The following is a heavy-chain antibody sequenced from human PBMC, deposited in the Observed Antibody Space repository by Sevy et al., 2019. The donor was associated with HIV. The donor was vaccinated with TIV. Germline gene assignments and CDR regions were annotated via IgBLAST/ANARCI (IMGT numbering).Heavy chain of an antibody. CDR3: ARSAAMIKLPDY. Sequence: ASVKVSCKASGYTFTGYYMQWVRQAPGQGLEWMGWINPNSGGTNYAQKFQGRVTMTRDTSISTAYMELSRLRSDDTAVYYCARSAAMIKLPDYWGQGTLVTVSS. V-gene: IGHV1-2*02. CDR1: GYTFTGYY. J-gene: IGHJ4*02. CDR2: INPNSGGT. D-gene: IGHD3-16*01.